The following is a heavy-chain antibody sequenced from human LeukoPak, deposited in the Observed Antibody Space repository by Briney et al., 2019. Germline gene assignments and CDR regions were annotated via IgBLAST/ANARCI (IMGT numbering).Heavy chain of an antibody. D-gene: IGHD3-22*01. V-gene: IGHV3-21*01. CDR3: ARARGYDSTRDHPTI. CDR1: GFTFSSYS. Sequence: PGGSLSLSCAASGFTFSSYSMNCVRPAPGKGLEWVSSISSSSSYIYYADSVKGRFTISRDNAKNSLYLQMNSLRAEDTAVYYCARARGYDSTRDHPTIWGQGTMVTVSS. J-gene: IGHJ3*02. CDR2: ISSSSSYI.